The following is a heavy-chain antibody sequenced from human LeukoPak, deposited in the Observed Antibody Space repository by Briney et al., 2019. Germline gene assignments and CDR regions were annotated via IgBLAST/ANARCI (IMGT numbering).Heavy chain of an antibody. CDR1: GYTFTNYY. V-gene: IGHV1-46*01. CDR2: INPSGGST. CDR3: AREGVTIFGLVRTQTTKSPHRFDP. D-gene: IGHD3-3*01. Sequence: ASVKVSCKASGYTFTNYYMHWVRQAPGQGLEWMGIINPSGGSTNYAQKFQGRVTMTRDMSTSTVYMELSSLRSDDTAVYYCAREGVTIFGLVRTQTTKSPHRFDPWGQGTLVTVSS. J-gene: IGHJ5*02.